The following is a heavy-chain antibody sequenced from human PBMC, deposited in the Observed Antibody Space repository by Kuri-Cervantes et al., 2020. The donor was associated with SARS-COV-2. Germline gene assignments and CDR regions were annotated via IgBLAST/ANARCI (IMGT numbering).Heavy chain of an antibody. V-gene: IGHV1-18*04. D-gene: IGHD4-17*01. J-gene: IGHJ6*02. CDR1: GYTFTTYG. CDR2: ISTYNANA. Sequence: ASVKASCKASGYTFTTYGITWVRQAPGQGLEWMGWISTYNANADYAQKLQGRVTMTTDTSTSIAYMELRSLRSDDTAIYYCAGGFDYGDYPYYYGMDVCGQGTTVTVSS. CDR3: AGGFDYGDYPYYYGMDV.